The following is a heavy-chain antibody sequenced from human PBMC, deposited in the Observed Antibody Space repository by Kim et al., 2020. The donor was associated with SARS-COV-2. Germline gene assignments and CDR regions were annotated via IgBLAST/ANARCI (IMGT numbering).Heavy chain of an antibody. CDR3: ARDLGSSSWPFDY. Sequence: SVKVSCKASGGTFSSYAISWVRQAPGQGLEWMGGIIPIFGTANYAQKFQGRVTITADESTSTAYMELSSLRSEDTAVYYCARDLGSSSWPFDYWGQGTLVTVSS. D-gene: IGHD6-13*01. CDR1: GGTFSSYA. CDR2: IIPIFGTA. J-gene: IGHJ4*02. V-gene: IGHV1-69*13.